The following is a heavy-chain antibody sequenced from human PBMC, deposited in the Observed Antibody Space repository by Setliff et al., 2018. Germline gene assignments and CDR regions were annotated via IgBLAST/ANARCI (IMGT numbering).Heavy chain of an antibody. CDR3: ARAPPPWLQSLCWDY. J-gene: IGHJ4*02. Sequence: SETLSLTCDVSSYSISRGYYWGWIRQAPGKGLEFIGSIYHGGNIVYNPSLESRVTISADTSKNQFSLTLTSVTAADTAVYYCARAPPPWLQSLCWDYWGQGTLVTVSS. D-gene: IGHD5-12*01. V-gene: IGHV4-38-2*01. CDR2: IYHGGNI. CDR1: SYSISRGYY.